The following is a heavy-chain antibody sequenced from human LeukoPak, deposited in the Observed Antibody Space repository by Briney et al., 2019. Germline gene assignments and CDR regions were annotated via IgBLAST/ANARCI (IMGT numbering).Heavy chain of an antibody. CDR3: ARRSAVAGRFNDFDY. J-gene: IGHJ4*02. CDR1: GYSFTSYW. Sequence: GESLKISCKGSGYSFTSYWIGWVRQMTGKGLEWMGVIFPVDSDTRYSPSFHGQVTISADKSISTAYLQWSSLKASDTAMYYCARRSAVAGRFNDFDYWGQGTLVTVSS. D-gene: IGHD6-19*01. V-gene: IGHV5-51*01. CDR2: IFPVDSDT.